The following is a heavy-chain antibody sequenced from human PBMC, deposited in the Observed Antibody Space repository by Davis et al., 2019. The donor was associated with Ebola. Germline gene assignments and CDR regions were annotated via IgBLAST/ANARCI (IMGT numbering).Heavy chain of an antibody. CDR3: ASSIAVASNQIYYYYYGMDV. CDR1: GGTFSSYT. J-gene: IGHJ6*04. CDR2: IIPILGIA. D-gene: IGHD6-19*01. V-gene: IGHV1-69*02. Sequence: AASVKVSCKASGGTFSSYTISWVRQAPGQGLEWMGRIIPILGIANYAQKFQGRVTITADKSTSTAYMELSSLRSDDTAVYYCASSIAVASNQIYYYYYGMDVWGKGTTVTVSS.